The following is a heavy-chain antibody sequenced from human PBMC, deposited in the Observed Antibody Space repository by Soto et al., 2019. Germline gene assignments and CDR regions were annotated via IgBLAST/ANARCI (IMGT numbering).Heavy chain of an antibody. CDR2: ISGSGGST. D-gene: IGHD2-15*01. Sequence: GGSLRLSCAASGFTFSSYAMSWVRQAPGKGLEWVSAISGSGGSTYYADSVKGRFTISRDNSKNTLYLQMNSLRAEDTAVYYCVITSLVVAAATREDYWGQGTLVTVSS. V-gene: IGHV3-23*01. CDR3: VITSLVVAAATREDY. CDR1: GFTFSSYA. J-gene: IGHJ4*02.